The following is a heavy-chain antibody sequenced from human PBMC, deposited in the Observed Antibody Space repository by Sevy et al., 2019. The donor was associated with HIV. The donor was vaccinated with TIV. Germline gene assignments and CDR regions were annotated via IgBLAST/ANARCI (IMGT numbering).Heavy chain of an antibody. V-gene: IGHV3-23*01. D-gene: IGHD6-6*01. CDR2: ISGSGGST. CDR3: AKGTNIAARNNWFDP. J-gene: IGHJ5*02. Sequence: GGSLRLSCAASGFTFSSYAMSWVRQAPGKGLEWVSAISGSGGSTYYADSGKGRFTISRDNSKNTLYLQMNSLRAEDTAVYYCAKGTNIAARNNWFDPWGQGTLVTVSS. CDR1: GFTFSSYA.